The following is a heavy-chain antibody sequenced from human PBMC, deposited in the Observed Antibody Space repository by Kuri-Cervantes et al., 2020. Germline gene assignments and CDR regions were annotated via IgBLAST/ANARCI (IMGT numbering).Heavy chain of an antibody. V-gene: IGHV4-38-2*01. J-gene: IGHJ6*03. CDR3: ARGGGDYSPYYYMDV. CDR1: GYSISSGYY. CDR2: IYHSGST. Sequence: GSLRLSCAVSGYSISSGYYWGWIRQPPGKGLEWIGSIYHSGSTYYNPSLKSRVTISVDTSKNQFSLKLSSVTAADTAVYYCARGGGDYSPYYYMDVWGKGTTVTVSS. D-gene: IGHD4-11*01.